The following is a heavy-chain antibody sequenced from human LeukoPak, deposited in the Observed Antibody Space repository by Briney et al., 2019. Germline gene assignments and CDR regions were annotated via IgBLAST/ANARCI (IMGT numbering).Heavy chain of an antibody. V-gene: IGHV4-4*07. CDR3: ARSDDYGDYVQTFDY. CDR2: IYTSGST. Sequence: SETLSLTCTVSGGSISSYYWSWLRQPAGKGLEWIGRIYTSGSTNYNPSLKSRVTMSVDTSKNQFSLKLSSVTAADTAVYYCARSDDYGDYVQTFDYWGQGTLVTVSS. D-gene: IGHD4-17*01. J-gene: IGHJ4*02. CDR1: GGSISSYY.